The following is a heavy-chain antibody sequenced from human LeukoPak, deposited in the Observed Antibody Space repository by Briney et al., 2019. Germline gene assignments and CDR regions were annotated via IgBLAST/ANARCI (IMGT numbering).Heavy chain of an antibody. CDR2: IYRDDDK. V-gene: IGHV2-5*02. CDR3: AYSQGGHIVSIPAPSDH. Sequence: SGPTLVNPTQTLTLTCTFSGFSLTTTGVAVGWIRQPPGQALEWLALIYRDDDKRYKSSLKNRLTITRGTSENQVVLTLTNMDPIDTATYYCAYSQGGHIVSIPAPSDHWGQGILVTVSS. D-gene: IGHD2-21*01. J-gene: IGHJ4*02. CDR1: GFSLTTTGVA.